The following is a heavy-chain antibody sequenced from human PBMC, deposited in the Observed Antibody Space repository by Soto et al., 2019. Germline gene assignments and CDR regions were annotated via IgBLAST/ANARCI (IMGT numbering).Heavy chain of an antibody. D-gene: IGHD2-21*02. CDR1: AFTFSSYA. V-gene: IGHV3-23*01. Sequence: EVQLLESGGGLAQPGGSLRLSCAASAFTFSSYAMSWVRQAPGKGLEWVSAVSGSGDSTYYADSVKGRFTISRDNSKNTLYRQMNSLRAEYTAVYYCAKGRASDCPGCTQDYWGQGTLVTVSS. J-gene: IGHJ4*02. CDR2: VSGSGDST. CDR3: AKGRASDCPGCTQDY.